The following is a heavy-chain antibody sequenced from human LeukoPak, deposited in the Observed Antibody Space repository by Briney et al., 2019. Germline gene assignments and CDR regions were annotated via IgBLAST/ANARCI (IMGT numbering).Heavy chain of an antibody. D-gene: IGHD5-12*01. V-gene: IGHV1-69*13. CDR3: ARPLKTGHSGYDFSGFDY. J-gene: IGHJ4*02. CDR1: GGTFSSYA. Sequence: PWASVKVSCKASGGTFSSYAISWVRQAPGQGLEWMGGIIPIFGTANYAQKFQGRVTITADESTSTAYMELSSLRSEDTAVYYCARPLKTGHSGYDFSGFDYWGQGTLVTVSS. CDR2: IIPIFGTA.